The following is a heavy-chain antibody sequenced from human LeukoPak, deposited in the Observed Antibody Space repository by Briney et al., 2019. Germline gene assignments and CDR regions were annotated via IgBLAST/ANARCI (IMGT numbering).Heavy chain of an antibody. CDR2: SNHSRSG. D-gene: IGHD2-2*01. V-gene: IGHV4-34*01. CDR3: ARGKQGVVAPAARKAFDI. Sequence: PSETLSLTCAVSGGSFSGYNWSWIWKPPPKGQERIGDSNHSRSGNYNPTPNIRGSISVYMSTTQYPLTLSLVSVTATAASYCARGKQGVVAPAARKAFDIWGQGKMVIVSS. J-gene: IGHJ3*02. CDR1: GGSFSGYN.